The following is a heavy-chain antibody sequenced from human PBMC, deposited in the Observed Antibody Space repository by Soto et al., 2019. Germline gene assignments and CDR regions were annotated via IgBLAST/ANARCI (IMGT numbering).Heavy chain of an antibody. CDR2: INAGNGNT. V-gene: IGHV1-3*05. Sequence: QVQLVQSGAEEKKPGASVKVSCKASGYTFTSYAMHWVRQAPGQRLEWMGWINAGNGNTKYSQKVQGRVTITRDTSASTAYMELSSLRSEDTAVYYCARSAGRAVADYWGQGTLVTVSS. CDR1: GYTFTSYA. D-gene: IGHD6-19*01. J-gene: IGHJ4*02. CDR3: ARSAGRAVADY.